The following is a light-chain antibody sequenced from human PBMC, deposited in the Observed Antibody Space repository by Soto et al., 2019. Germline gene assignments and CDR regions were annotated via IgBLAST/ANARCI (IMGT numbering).Light chain of an antibody. J-gene: IGKJ1*01. V-gene: IGKV3-15*01. CDR2: GAS. Sequence: EIVLTQSPATLSLSPGARAPLSCRARQSVSSYLAWYQQNPGQAPRLLIYGASTRATGIPARFSGSGSGTEFTLTISSLQSEDFAVYYCQQYNNWRTFGQGTKVDIK. CDR1: QSVSSY. CDR3: QQYNNWRT.